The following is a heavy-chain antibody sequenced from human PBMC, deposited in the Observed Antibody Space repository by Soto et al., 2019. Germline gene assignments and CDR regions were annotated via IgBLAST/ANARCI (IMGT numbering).Heavy chain of an antibody. CDR2: INAGNGNT. J-gene: IGHJ5*02. Sequence: ASVKVSCKASGYTVTSYAMHWVRQAPGQRLEWMGWINAGNGNTKYSQKFQGRVTINRDTSASTAYMELSRLRSEDTAVYYCARDTLYDSSGYYYVGYNWFDPWGQGTLVTVSS. D-gene: IGHD3-22*01. CDR1: GYTVTSYA. CDR3: ARDTLYDSSGYYYVGYNWFDP. V-gene: IGHV1-3*01.